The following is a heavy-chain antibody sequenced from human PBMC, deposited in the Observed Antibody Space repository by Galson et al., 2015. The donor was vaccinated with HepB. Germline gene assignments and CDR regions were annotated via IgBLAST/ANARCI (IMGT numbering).Heavy chain of an antibody. D-gene: IGHD1-26*01. Sequence: SLRLSCAASGFALSGYCMHWVRQVPGKGPVWVSRINREGSVPNYADSVKGRFTISRDNTKNTLYLQMNSLGVDDTAVYYCVRGGTVGAILHYFDSWGQGTLVAVSS. CDR3: VRGGTVGAILHYFDS. V-gene: IGHV3-74*01. CDR1: GFALSGYC. CDR2: INREGSVP. J-gene: IGHJ4*02.